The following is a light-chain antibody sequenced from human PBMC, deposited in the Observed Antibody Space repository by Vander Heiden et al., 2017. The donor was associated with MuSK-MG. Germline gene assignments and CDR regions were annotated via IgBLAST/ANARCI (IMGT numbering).Light chain of an antibody. Sequence: DIQMTQSPSSLSASVGDRVTITCRASQSISSYLNWYQQKPGKAPKLLIYAASSLQSGVPSRFSGSGSGTDFTLTISRLQPEDIATYYCQQSDSTPLTFGQGTQLEIK. V-gene: IGKV1-39*01. CDR2: AAS. CDR3: QQSDSTPLT. CDR1: QSISSY. J-gene: IGKJ5*01.